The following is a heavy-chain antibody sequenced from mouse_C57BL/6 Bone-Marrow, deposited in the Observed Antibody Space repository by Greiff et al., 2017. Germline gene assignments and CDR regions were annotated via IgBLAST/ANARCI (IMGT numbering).Heavy chain of an antibody. CDR2: INPNNGGT. D-gene: IGHD1-1*01. CDR3: ARDYYGSSWYFDV. V-gene: IGHV1-26*01. CDR1: GYTFTDYY. Sequence: EVQLQQSGPELVKPGASVKISCKASGYTFTDYYINWVKASHGWSLEWIGDINPNNGGTSYNQKFKGKATLTVDKSSSTAYMELRSLTSEDSAVYYCARDYYGSSWYFDVWGTGTTVTVSS. J-gene: IGHJ1*03.